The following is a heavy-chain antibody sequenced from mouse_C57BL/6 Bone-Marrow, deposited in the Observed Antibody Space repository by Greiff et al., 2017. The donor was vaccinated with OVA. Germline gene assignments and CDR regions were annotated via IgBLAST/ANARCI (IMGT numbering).Heavy chain of an antibody. CDR1: GFTFSDYY. CDR2: ISNGGGST. J-gene: IGHJ4*01. V-gene: IGHV5-12*01. D-gene: IGHD2-4*01. Sequence: EVQLVESGGGLVQPGGSLKLSCAASGFTFSDYYMYWVRQTPEKRLEWVAYISNGGGSTYYPDTVKGRFTISRDNAKNTLYLQMSRLKSEDTAMYYCARDYDYDEGMDYWGQGTSVTVSS. CDR3: ARDYDYDEGMDY.